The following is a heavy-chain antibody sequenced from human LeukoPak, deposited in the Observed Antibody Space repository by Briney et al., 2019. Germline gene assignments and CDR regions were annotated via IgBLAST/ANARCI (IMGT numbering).Heavy chain of an antibody. V-gene: IGHV4-4*02. CDR1: GGSISSSNW. CDR2: IYHSGST. Sequence: KPSETLSLTCAVSGGSISSSNWWSWVRQPPGKGLEGIGEIYHSGSTNYNPSLKSRVTISVDKSKNQFSLKLSSVTAADTAVYYCARGRSDYYYYYMDVWGKGTTVTASS. J-gene: IGHJ6*03. CDR3: ARGRSDYYYYYMDV.